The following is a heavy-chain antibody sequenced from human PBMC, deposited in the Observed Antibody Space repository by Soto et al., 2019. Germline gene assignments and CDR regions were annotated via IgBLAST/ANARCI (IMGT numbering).Heavy chain of an antibody. CDR1: GGSFSGYY. V-gene: IGHV4-34*01. CDR2: INHSGST. J-gene: IGHJ4*02. D-gene: IGHD3-3*02. CDR3: ARGLLRAFLNY. Sequence: QVQLQQWGAGLLKPSETLSLTCAVYGGSFSGYYWSWIRQPPGKGLEWIGEINHSGSTNYNPSLKSRVTISVDPSKNQFSLKLSSVTAADTAVYYCARGLLRAFLNYWGQGTLVTVSS.